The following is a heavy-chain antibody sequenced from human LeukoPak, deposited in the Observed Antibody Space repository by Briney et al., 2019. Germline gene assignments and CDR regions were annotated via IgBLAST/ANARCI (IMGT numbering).Heavy chain of an antibody. CDR3: ARDWGSLYYLDY. Sequence: GGSLRLSCAASGFRCSEYSMNWVRQAPGKGLEWISYISSGSSTIFYADSVRGRFTISRDNAKDSLYLQMNSLRDDDTAVYYCARDWGSLYYLDYWGQGTLVTVSS. D-gene: IGHD3-10*01. J-gene: IGHJ4*02. CDR1: GFRCSEYS. CDR2: ISSGSSTI. V-gene: IGHV3-48*02.